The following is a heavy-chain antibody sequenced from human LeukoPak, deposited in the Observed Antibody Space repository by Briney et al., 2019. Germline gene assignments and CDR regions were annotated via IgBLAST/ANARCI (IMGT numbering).Heavy chain of an antibody. CDR2: IGISSNKI. V-gene: IGHV3-21*01. CDR3: ARVHTIYCGGDCYYFDY. D-gene: IGHD2-21*02. CDR1: GFTLRSYT. Sequence: GGSLRLSCAASGFTLRSYTMNWVRQAPGKGLEWVSSIGISSNKIYYADSVKGRFIISRDNAKNSVYLQMNSLRAEDAAVYYCARVHTIYCGGDCYYFDYWGQGTLVTVSS. J-gene: IGHJ4*02.